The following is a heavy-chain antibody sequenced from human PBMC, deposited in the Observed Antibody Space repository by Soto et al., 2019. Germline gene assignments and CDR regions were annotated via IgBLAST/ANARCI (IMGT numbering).Heavy chain of an antibody. J-gene: IGHJ6*02. V-gene: IGHV4-34*01. CDR2: INHSGST. CDR3: ARGGGSYYYYGMDV. Sequence: SETLSLTCAVYGGSFSGYYWSWIRQPPGKGLEWIGEINHSGSTNYNPSLKSRVTISVDTSKNQFSLKLSSVTAADTAVYYCARGGGSYYYYGMDVWGQGTTVTVSS. CDR1: GGSFSGYY. D-gene: IGHD3-16*01.